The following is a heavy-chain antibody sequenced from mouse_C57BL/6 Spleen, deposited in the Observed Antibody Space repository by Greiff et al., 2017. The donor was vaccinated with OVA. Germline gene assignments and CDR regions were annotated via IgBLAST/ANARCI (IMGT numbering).Heavy chain of an antibody. CDR3: ASNGRRGWYFDD. CDR2: IDPDSGGT. Sequence: QVQLQQPGAELVKPGASVKLSCKASGYTFTSYWMPWVKQRPGRGLEWIGRIDPDSGGTKYNEKFKSKATLTVDKPSSTAYMQHSSRTSDDSAVYYCASNGRRGWYFDDWGTGTTVTVSS. CDR1: GYTFTSYW. V-gene: IGHV1-72*01. D-gene: IGHD1-1*01. J-gene: IGHJ1*03.